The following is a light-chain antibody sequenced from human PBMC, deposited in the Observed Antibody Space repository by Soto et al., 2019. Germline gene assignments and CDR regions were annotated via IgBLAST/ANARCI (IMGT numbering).Light chain of an antibody. Sequence: QSVLTQPASVSGSPGQSITISCTGTNSDVGAYNYVSWYQQHPGKAPKLMIYGVSDRPSGVSNRFSGSKSGNTASLTISGLQAEDEDDYYCSSYTSNSPPVLFGGGTKLTVL. J-gene: IGLJ2*01. CDR3: SSYTSNSPPVL. CDR1: NSDVGAYNY. CDR2: GVS. V-gene: IGLV2-14*01.